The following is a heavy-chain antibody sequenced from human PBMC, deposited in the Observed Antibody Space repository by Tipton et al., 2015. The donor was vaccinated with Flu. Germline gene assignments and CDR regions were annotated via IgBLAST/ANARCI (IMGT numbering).Heavy chain of an antibody. J-gene: IGHJ5*02. V-gene: IGHV3-23*01. CDR2: ISGSGGST. CDR1: GFTFSSYA. CDR3: AKGGRRSYDYGDYVLASWFDP. Sequence: SLRLSCAASGFTFSSYAMSWVRQAPGKGLEWVSAISGSGGSTYYADSVKGRFTISRDNSKNTLYLQMNSLRAEDTAVYYCAKGGRRSYDYGDYVLASWFDPWGQGTLVTVSS. D-gene: IGHD4-17*01.